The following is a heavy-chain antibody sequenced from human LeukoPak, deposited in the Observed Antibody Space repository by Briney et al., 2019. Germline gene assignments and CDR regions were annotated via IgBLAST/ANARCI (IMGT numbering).Heavy chain of an antibody. Sequence: ASVKVSCKASGYTFTSYGISWVRQAPGQGLEWMGWISAYNGNTNYAQKLQGRVTMTTDTSTSTAYMELRSLRTDDTAVYYCARVVERGYSGYDNWFDPWGQGTLVTVSS. V-gene: IGHV1-18*01. CDR2: ISAYNGNT. D-gene: IGHD5-12*01. J-gene: IGHJ5*02. CDR1: GYTFTSYG. CDR3: ARVVERGYSGYDNWFDP.